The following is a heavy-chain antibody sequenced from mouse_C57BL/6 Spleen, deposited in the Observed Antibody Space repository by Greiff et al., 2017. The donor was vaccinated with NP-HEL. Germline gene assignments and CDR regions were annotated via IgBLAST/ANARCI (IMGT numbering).Heavy chain of an antibody. J-gene: IGHJ3*01. D-gene: IGHD2-2*01. CDR1: GYAFSSSW. V-gene: IGHV1-82*01. CDR2: IYPGDGDT. CDR3: ARSYGYDGAWFAY. Sequence: VQGVESGPELVKPGASVKISCKASGYAFSSSWMNWVKQRPGKGLEWIGRIYPGDGDTNYNGKFKGKATLTADKSSSTAYMQLSSLTSEDSAVYFWARSYGYDGAWFAYGGQRTLVTVSA.